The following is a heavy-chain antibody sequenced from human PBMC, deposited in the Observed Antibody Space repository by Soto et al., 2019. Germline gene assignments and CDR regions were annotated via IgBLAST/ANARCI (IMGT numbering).Heavy chain of an antibody. CDR2: IWYDGSNK. V-gene: IGHV3-33*01. J-gene: IGHJ4*02. CDR3: ARDSSGYYPFFDY. CDR1: GFTFSSDG. D-gene: IGHD3-22*01. Sequence: QVQLVESGGGVVQPGRSLRLSCAASGFTFSSDGMHWVRQAPGKGLEWVAVIWYDGSNKYYADSVKGRFTISRDNSKDSLYLQMKSLRAEDMAVYYCARDSSGYYPFFDYWGQGTLVTVSS.